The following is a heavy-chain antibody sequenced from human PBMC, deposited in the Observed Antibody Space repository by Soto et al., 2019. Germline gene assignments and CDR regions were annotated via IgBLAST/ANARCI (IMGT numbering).Heavy chain of an antibody. CDR1: CGSINNYY. CDR2: IHYIGST. D-gene: IGHD3-16*01. J-gene: IGHJ6*02. Sequence: ESLSLTCTVPCGSINNYYWSWIWQSPGKGLEWIGYIHYIGSTNYNPSLKSRVTISVDTSKKHFSLKLRSVTAADTAVYYCARGVDYYFGMDVWGQGTTVTVSS. CDR3: ARGVDYYFGMDV. V-gene: IGHV4-59*01.